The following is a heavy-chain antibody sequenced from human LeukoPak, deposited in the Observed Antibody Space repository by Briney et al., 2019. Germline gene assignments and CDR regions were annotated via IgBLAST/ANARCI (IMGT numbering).Heavy chain of an antibody. V-gene: IGHV4-59*12. D-gene: IGHD6-19*01. CDR3: ARTTISSGWYAVGY. CDR2: IQDSETT. Sequence: SETLSLTCTVSGGSISSYCWSWIRQPPGKGLEWIGYIQDSETTNYNPSLKSRVTISVDKSKNQFSLKLSSVTAADTAVYYCARTTISSGWYAVGYWGQGTLVTVSS. CDR1: GGSISSYC. J-gene: IGHJ4*02.